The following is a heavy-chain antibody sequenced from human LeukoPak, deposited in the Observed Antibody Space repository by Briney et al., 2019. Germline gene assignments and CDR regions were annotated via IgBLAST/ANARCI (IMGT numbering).Heavy chain of an antibody. CDR1: GGSISSGGYY. Sequence: SETLSLTCTVSGGSISSGGYYWSWIRQHPGKGLEWIGYIYYSGSTCYNPSLKSRVTISVDTSKNQFSLKLSSVTAADTAVYYCANSGSYSWRSFDIWGQGTMVTVSS. D-gene: IGHD1-26*01. J-gene: IGHJ3*02. CDR2: IYYSGST. V-gene: IGHV4-31*03. CDR3: ANSGSYSWRSFDI.